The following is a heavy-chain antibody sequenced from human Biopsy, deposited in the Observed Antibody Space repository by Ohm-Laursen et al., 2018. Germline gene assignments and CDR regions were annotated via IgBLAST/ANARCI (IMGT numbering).Heavy chain of an antibody. CDR1: GESMGTYY. Sequence: SDTLSLTCTVSGESMGTYYWTWIRQPPGKGLEWIASIYHSGTTTKNPSLKSRVTISVDTSKRQFYLELSSVTAADTVIYFCERVRGGFLEWFDYWGQGTLVTVSS. CDR2: IYHSGTT. CDR3: ERVRGGFLEWFDY. V-gene: IGHV4-59*07. D-gene: IGHD3-3*01. J-gene: IGHJ5*01.